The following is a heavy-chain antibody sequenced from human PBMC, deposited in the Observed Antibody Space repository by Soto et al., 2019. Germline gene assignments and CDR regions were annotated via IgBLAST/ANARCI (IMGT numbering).Heavy chain of an antibody. J-gene: IGHJ4*02. CDR2: ISSDGSNK. CDR3: AKDRSGYYYGGLFDY. V-gene: IGHV3-30*18. Sequence: QVQLVESGGGVVQPGRSLRLSCAASGFTFSSYGMHWVRQAPGKGLEWVAVISSDGSNKYYADSVKGRFTISRDNSKNKLYLQRKSLGAEDTAGYYCAKDRSGYYYGGLFDYWGQGTLVAVSS. D-gene: IGHD3-22*01. CDR1: GFTFSSYG.